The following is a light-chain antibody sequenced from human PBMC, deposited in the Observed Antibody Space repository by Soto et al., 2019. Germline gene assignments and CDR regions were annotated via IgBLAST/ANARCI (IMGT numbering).Light chain of an antibody. V-gene: IGKV3-20*01. CDR1: QTVSSSS. CDR2: GAS. CDR3: QQYGSSPRT. J-gene: IGKJ1*01. Sequence: PVERATLFCRASQTVSSSSLAWYQQKPGQAPRLLIFGASTRAAGFPDRFSGSGSGTDFTLTISRLEPEDFAVYYCQQYGSSPRTFGQGTKVDIK.